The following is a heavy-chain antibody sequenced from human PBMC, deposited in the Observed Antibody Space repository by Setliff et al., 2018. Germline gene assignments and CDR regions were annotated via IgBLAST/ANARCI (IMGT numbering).Heavy chain of an antibody. CDR2: VNPHDGYT. CDR3: AREFPGGRKGFDY. J-gene: IGHJ4*02. D-gene: IGHD3-10*01. CDR1: GYTLTELS. V-gene: IGHV1-24*01. Sequence: ASVKVSCKVSGYTLTELSMHWVRQAPGKGLEWMGRVNPHDGYTHCSQKFEDRVTVTRDTSTSTVYMDLSALTSEDTAVYYCAREFPGGRKGFDYWGQGTPVTVSS.